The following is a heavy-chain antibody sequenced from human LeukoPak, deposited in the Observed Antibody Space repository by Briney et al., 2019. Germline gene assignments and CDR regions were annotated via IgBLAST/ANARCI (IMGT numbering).Heavy chain of an antibody. D-gene: IGHD7-27*01. V-gene: IGHV3-23*01. CDR3: AKDTPGPFDY. Sequence: GGSLRLSCAASGFTFSSYAMSWVRQAPGKGLEWVSQISGRGGSPYYTDSVQGRFTISRDNARNMVYLQMNSLTAEDTAVYYCAKDTPGPFDYWGQGTLVTVSS. J-gene: IGHJ4*02. CDR2: ISGRGGSP. CDR1: GFTFSSYA.